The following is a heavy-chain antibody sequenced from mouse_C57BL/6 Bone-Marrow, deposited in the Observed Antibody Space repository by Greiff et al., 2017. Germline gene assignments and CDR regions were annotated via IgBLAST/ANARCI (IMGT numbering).Heavy chain of an antibody. CDR3: ARYYYGSSYGAMDY. V-gene: IGHV5-17*01. CDR2: ISSGSSTI. J-gene: IGHJ4*01. CDR1: GFTFSDYG. D-gene: IGHD1-1*01. Sequence: EVKLVESGGGLVKPGGSLKLSCAASGFTFSDYGMHWVRQAPEKGLEWVAYISSGSSTIYYADTVKGRFTISRDNAKNTLFLQMTSLRSEDTAMYYCARYYYGSSYGAMDYWGQGTSVTVAS.